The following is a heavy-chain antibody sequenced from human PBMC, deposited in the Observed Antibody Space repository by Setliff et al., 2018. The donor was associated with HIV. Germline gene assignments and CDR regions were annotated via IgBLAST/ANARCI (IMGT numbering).Heavy chain of an antibody. Sequence: SETLSLTCAVSGYSISSGYYWGWIRQPPGKGLEWIGSIYHSGSTYYNPSLKSRVTISVDTSKNQFSLRLSSVTAADTAVYYCARGASTRDRDYWGQGTLVTVSS. CDR1: GYSISSGYY. CDR3: ARGASTRDRDY. V-gene: IGHV4-38-2*01. J-gene: IGHJ4*02. CDR2: IYHSGST. D-gene: IGHD1-1*01.